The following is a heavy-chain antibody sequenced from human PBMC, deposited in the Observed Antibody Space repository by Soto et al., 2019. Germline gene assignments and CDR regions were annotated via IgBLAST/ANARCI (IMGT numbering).Heavy chain of an antibody. CDR2: IKQDGSEK. Sequence: EVQLVESGGGLVQPGGSLRLSCAASGFTFSSYWMSWVRQAPGKGLEWVANIKQDGSEKYYVDSVKGRFTISRDNAKNSLYLQMNSLRAEDTAVYYCARDNRPAMGDYIWGSYRYPYYWGQGTLVTVSS. J-gene: IGHJ4*02. CDR1: GFTFSSYW. CDR3: ARDNRPAMGDYIWGSYRYPYY. D-gene: IGHD3-16*02. V-gene: IGHV3-7*01.